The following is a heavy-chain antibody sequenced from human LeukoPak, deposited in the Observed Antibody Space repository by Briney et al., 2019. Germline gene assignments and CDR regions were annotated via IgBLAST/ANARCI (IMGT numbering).Heavy chain of an antibody. CDR1: RYSISSGYY. J-gene: IGHJ4*02. CDR2: MYHSGST. D-gene: IGHD6-13*01. CDR3: ARVSSSWFESDY. Sequence: SETLSLTCTASRYSISSGYYWGWIRQPPGKGLEWIGSMYHSGSTYYNPSLKSRVTISVDTSKNQFSLKLSSVTAADTAVYYCARVSSSWFESDYWGQGTLVTVSS. V-gene: IGHV4-38-2*02.